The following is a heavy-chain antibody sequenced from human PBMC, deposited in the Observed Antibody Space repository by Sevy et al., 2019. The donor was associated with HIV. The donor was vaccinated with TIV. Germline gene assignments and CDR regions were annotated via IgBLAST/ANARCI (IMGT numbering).Heavy chain of an antibody. D-gene: IGHD3-10*01. V-gene: IGHV3-7*01. CDR1: GFTFSSYW. Sequence: GGSLRLSCAASGFTFSSYWMSWVRQAPGKGLEWVANIKQDGSEKYYVDSVKGRFTISRDNAKNSLYLQMNSLRAEDTAVYYCARADYGSWRYYYYGMDVWGQGTTVTVSS. J-gene: IGHJ6*02. CDR2: IKQDGSEK. CDR3: ARADYGSWRYYYYGMDV.